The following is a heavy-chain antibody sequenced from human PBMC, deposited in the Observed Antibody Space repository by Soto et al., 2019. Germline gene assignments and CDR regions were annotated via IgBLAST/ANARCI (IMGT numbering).Heavy chain of an antibody. Sequence: SETLSLTCAVYGGSFSGYYWSWIRQPPGKGLEWIGEINHSGSTNYNPSLKSRVTISVDTSKNQFSLKLSSVTAADTAVYYCARGSPRYCSGGSCFGLYYYYYYMDVWGKGTTVTVSS. CDR3: ARGSPRYCSGGSCFGLYYYYYYMDV. V-gene: IGHV4-34*01. D-gene: IGHD2-15*01. CDR2: INHSGST. J-gene: IGHJ6*03. CDR1: GGSFSGYY.